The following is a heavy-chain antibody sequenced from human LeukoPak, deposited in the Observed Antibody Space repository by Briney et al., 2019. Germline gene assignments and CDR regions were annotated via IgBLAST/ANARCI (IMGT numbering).Heavy chain of an antibody. CDR2: ISSESSFI. Sequence: GGSLRLSCAASGFTFSSDSMNWVRQAPGKGLEWVSSISSESSFIYYADSVKGRFTISRDNAKNSLYLQMNSLRAEDTAVYFCARDSGSSWREGLNYWGQGTLVTVSS. CDR3: ARDSGSSWREGLNY. J-gene: IGHJ4*02. V-gene: IGHV3-21*01. D-gene: IGHD6-13*01. CDR1: GFTFSSDS.